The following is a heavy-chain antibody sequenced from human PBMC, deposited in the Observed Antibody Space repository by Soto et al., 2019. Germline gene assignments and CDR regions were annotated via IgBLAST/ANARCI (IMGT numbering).Heavy chain of an antibody. CDR3: ARGWGIAAAGRTFDY. D-gene: IGHD6-13*01. CDR1: GGSFSGYY. J-gene: IGHJ4*02. V-gene: IGHV4-34*01. Sequence: QVQLQQWGAGLLKPSETLSLTCAVYGGSFSGYYWSWIRQPPGKGLEWIGEINHSGSTNYNPSLKSRVTISVDTSKNQFSLKRSSVTAADTAVYYCARGWGIAAAGRTFDYWGQGTLVTVSS. CDR2: INHSGST.